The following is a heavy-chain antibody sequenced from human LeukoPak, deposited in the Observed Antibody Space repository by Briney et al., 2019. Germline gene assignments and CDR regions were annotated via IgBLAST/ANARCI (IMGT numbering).Heavy chain of an antibody. J-gene: IGHJ4*02. V-gene: IGHV3-23*01. D-gene: IGHD4-17*01. Sequence: PGGSLRLSCAASGFTITTNYMNWVRQAPRKGLEWVSAISGSGGGTYYADSVKGRFTISRDNSKNTLYLQMNSLRAEDTAVYYCAKFLRTVTTGFDYWGQGTLVTVSS. CDR3: AKFLRTVTTGFDY. CDR1: GFTITTNY. CDR2: ISGSGGGT.